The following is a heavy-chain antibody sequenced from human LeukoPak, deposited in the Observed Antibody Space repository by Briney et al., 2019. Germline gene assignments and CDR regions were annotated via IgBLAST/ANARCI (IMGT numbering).Heavy chain of an antibody. CDR2: INHSGST. Sequence: SETLSLTCAVYGVSFSGYYWSWIRQPPGKGLEWIGEINHSGSTNYNPSLKSRVTISVDTSKNQFSLKLSSVTAADTAVYYCARVPSRPMRQRGSSVGATRVWQRKSDAFDIWGQGTMVTVSS. CDR1: GVSFSGYY. CDR3: ARVPSRPMRQRGSSVGATRVWQRKSDAFDI. V-gene: IGHV4-34*01. J-gene: IGHJ3*02. D-gene: IGHD1-26*01.